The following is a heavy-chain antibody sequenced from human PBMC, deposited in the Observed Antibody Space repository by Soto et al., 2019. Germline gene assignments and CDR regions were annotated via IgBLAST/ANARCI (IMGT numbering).Heavy chain of an antibody. V-gene: IGHV3-23*01. Sequence: GGSLRLSCAASGFTFSSYAMSWVRQAPGKGLEWVSAISGSGGSTYYADSVKGRFTISRDNSKNTLYLQMNSLRAEDTAVYYCAKDNQLLHYYYYGMDVWGQGTTVTVSS. J-gene: IGHJ6*02. CDR1: GFTFSSYA. CDR3: AKDNQLLHYYYYGMDV. D-gene: IGHD2-2*01. CDR2: ISGSGGST.